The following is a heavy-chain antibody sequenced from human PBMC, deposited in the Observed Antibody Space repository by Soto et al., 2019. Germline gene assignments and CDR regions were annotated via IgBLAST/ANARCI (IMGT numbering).Heavy chain of an antibody. CDR1: GYTFTSHD. D-gene: IGHD1-26*01. CDR3: AREVAGSSNPPIDS. Sequence: QVQLVQSGAEVKKPGASVKVSCKASGYTFTSHDINWVRQATGQGLEWMGWMNPNSGNADYAQKFQGRVTMTSDTSISPAYMELSSLTSEDTAVYYCAREVAGSSNPPIDSWGQGSLVTVSS. CDR2: MNPNSGNA. V-gene: IGHV1-8*01. J-gene: IGHJ4*02.